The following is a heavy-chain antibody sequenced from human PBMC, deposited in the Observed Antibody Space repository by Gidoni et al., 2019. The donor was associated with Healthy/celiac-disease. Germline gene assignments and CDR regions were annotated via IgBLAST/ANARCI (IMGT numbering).Heavy chain of an antibody. CDR2: INPNSGGT. J-gene: IGHJ4*02. CDR1: GNTFTGYY. D-gene: IGHD3-3*01. CDR3: ARDRPEGDFWSGYYSY. V-gene: IGHV1-2*02. Sequence: QVQLVQSGAEVQKPGASVQGSCKASGNTFTGYYMHWVRQAPGQGLEWMGWINPNSGGTNYAQKFQGRVTMTRDTSISTAYMELSRLRSDDTAVYYCARDRPEGDFWSGYYSYWGQGTLVTVSS.